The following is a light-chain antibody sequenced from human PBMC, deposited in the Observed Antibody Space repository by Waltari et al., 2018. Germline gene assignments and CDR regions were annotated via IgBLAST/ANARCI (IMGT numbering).Light chain of an antibody. CDR3: MFWPNNVWV. J-gene: IGLJ3*02. Sequence: QPVLTQPPSSSASPGASARLTCTSPSDINVGNFIIYWYQQKPGSPPRFLLYYKSDSEKAQGSGVPSRFSGSKDASANAGILLISGLQSEDEADYYCMFWPNNVWVFGGGTKLTVL. V-gene: IGLV5-37*01. CDR2: YKSDSEK. CDR1: SDINVGNFI.